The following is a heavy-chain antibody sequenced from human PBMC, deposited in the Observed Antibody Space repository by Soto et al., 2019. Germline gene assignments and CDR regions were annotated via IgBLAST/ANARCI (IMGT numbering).Heavy chain of an antibody. CDR3: ARFAGLYCGGDCYGFDY. CDR2: IYYSGST. J-gene: IGHJ4*02. CDR1: GGSISSSSYY. Sequence: SETLSLTCTVSGGSISSSSYYWGWIRQPPGKGLEWIGSIYYSGSTYYNPSLKSRVTISVDTSKNQFSLKLSSVTAADTAVYYCARFAGLYCGGDCYGFDYWGQGTLVTVSS. D-gene: IGHD2-21*02. V-gene: IGHV4-39*01.